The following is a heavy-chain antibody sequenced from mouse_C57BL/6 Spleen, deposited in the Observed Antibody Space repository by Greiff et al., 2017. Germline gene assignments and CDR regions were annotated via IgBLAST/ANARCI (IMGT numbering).Heavy chain of an antibody. J-gene: IGHJ3*01. D-gene: IGHD2-4*01. CDR1: GFTFSDFY. Sequence: EVQLVESGGGLVQSGRSLRLSCATSGFTFSDFYMEWVRQAPGKGLEWIAASRNKANDYTTEYSASVKGRFIVSRDTSQSILYLQMNALRAEDTAMYYCARDADYDGAWFAYWGQGTLVTVSA. V-gene: IGHV7-1*01. CDR3: ARDADYDGAWFAY. CDR2: SRNKANDYTT.